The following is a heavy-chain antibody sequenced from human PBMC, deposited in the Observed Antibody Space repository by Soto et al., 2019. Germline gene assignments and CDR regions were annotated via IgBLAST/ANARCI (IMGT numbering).Heavy chain of an antibody. CDR1: GYTFPTYG. CDR3: ARGRYLDY. V-gene: IGHV1-18*01. J-gene: IGHJ4*02. D-gene: IGHD1-26*01. CDR2: ISAYNANT. Sequence: QVHLVQSGAEVKKPGASVKVSCKASGYTFPTYGIAWVRQAPGQGLEWMGWISAYNANTDYAQRLQGRVTITTDTSTSTAHMELRSLRSDDTAVYYCARGRYLDYWGQGTLVTVSS.